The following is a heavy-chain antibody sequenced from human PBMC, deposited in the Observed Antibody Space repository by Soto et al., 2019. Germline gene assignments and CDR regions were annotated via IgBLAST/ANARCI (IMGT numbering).Heavy chain of an antibody. CDR1: GFTFSSYD. J-gene: IGHJ6*02. V-gene: IGHV3-13*01. Sequence: GGSLRLSCAASGFTFSSYDMHWVRQATGKGLEWVSAIGTAGDTYYPGSVRGRFTISRENAKNSLYLQMNSLRAGDTAVYYCVRDSRIYGMDVWGQGTTVTVSS. CDR2: IGTAGDT. CDR3: VRDSRIYGMDV.